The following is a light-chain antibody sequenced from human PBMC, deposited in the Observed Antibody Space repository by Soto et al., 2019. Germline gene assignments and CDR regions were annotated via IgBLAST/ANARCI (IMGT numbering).Light chain of an antibody. J-gene: IGKJ4*01. Sequence: EVVMTQSPATLSVSPGERATLSCKASQSVRNNLVWYLQKPGQAPRPIIYDATTRATGIPVRFRGSGSGTELTLTISSLQSEDVGVYYCQQYDNWPPKTFGGGTKVEVK. V-gene: IGKV3-15*01. CDR1: QSVRNN. CDR2: DAT. CDR3: QQYDNWPPKT.